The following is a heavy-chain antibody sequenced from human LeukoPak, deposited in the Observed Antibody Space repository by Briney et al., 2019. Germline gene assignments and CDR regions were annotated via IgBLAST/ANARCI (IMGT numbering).Heavy chain of an antibody. CDR3: AKLFDSGTYNNFFHY. Sequence: GGSLRLSCAASGFSVSSNYMSSVRQATGKGLEWVSAITATSSSTYDADSVQGRFTISRDNSKNTLYLQMNSLTPEDTAIYYCAKLFDSGTYNNFFHYWGQGTLVTVSS. V-gene: IGHV3-23*01. CDR1: GFSVSSNY. D-gene: IGHD3-10*01. J-gene: IGHJ4*02. CDR2: ITATSSST.